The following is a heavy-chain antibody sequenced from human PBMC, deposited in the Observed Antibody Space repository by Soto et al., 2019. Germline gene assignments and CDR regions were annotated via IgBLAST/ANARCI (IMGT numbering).Heavy chain of an antibody. CDR3: ARQCGSSAKEVYYFDY. Sequence: SETLSLTCTVSGGSISSSSYYRGWIRQPPGQGLKCIRSIYYRGSQFYNPSLRGRVTIHGDTAKKQFSLELGSVTAADTAVYYCARQCGSSAKEVYYFDYWVQGTLVTVSS. D-gene: IGHD6-6*01. J-gene: IGHJ4*02. CDR1: GGSISSSSYY. CDR2: IYYRGSQ. V-gene: IGHV4-39*01.